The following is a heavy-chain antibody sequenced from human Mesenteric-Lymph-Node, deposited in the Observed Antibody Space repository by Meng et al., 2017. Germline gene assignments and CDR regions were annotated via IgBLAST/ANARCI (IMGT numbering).Heavy chain of an antibody. D-gene: IGHD1-26*01. CDR1: GGSVSSGIYY. Sequence: HVQLPEPAPGLVRPSATLSLPCTVSGGSVSSGIYYWTWIRQPPGKGLEWIGYIYYSGNTNYNPSLKSRVTISVDTSKNQFSLNLSSVTAADTAIYYCASWVGATKFDYWGQGTLVTVSS. V-gene: IGHV4-61*01. CDR2: IYYSGNT. J-gene: IGHJ4*02. CDR3: ASWVGATKFDY.